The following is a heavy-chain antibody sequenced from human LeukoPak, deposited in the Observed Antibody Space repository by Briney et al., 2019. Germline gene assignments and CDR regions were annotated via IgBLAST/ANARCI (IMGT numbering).Heavy chain of an antibody. CDR2: ISSSGGYT. D-gene: IGHD3-3*01. CDR3: ASNFWSGYSNNFN. CDR1: GPTFSSYA. V-gene: IGHV3-23*01. J-gene: IGHJ4*02. Sequence: PGGSLRLSCAASGPTFSSYAMSWVRQAPGKGLEWVSTISSSGGYTYYADSVKGRFTISRDNSKNTLYLQMNSLRAEDTAVYYCASNFWSGYSNNFNWGQGTLVTVSS.